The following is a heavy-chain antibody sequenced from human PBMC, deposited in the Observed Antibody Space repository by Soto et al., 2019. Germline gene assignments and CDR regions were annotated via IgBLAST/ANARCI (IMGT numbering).Heavy chain of an antibody. V-gene: IGHV2-5*02. CDR3: AHSEGGDSNRSYYYYYYGMDV. CDR2: IYWDDDK. D-gene: IGHD4-4*01. J-gene: IGHJ6*02. Sequence: SGPTLVNPTQTLTLTCTFSGFSLSTSGVGVGWIRQPPGKALEWLALIYWDDDKRYSPSLKSRLTITKDTSKNQVVLTMTNMDPVDTATYYCAHSEGGDSNRSYYYYYYGMDVWGQGTTVTVSS. CDR1: GFSLSTSGVG.